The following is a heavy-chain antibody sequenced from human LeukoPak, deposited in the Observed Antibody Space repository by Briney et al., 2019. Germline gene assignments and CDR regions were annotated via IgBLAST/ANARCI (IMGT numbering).Heavy chain of an antibody. D-gene: IGHD3-10*01. V-gene: IGHV4-4*07. Sequence: SETLSLTCTVSGASISRYYWSWVRQPAGKGLEWIGRIYTSGSTNYNPSLKSRVTISVDTSKNQFSLKLSSVTAADTAVYYCARDGPPLWFGEFTYGMDVWGQGTTVTVSS. J-gene: IGHJ6*02. CDR1: GASISRYY. CDR3: ARDGPPLWFGEFTYGMDV. CDR2: IYTSGST.